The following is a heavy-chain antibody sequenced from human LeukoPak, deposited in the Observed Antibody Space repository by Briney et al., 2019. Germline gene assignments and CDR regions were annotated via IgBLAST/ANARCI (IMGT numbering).Heavy chain of an antibody. CDR2: IFYSGTT. D-gene: IGHD4-11*01. J-gene: IGHJ3*01. V-gene: IGHV4-31*03. Sequence: SQTLSLTCTVSVGFINSGGYYWSWIRQHPGKGLEWVGYIFYSGTTFYNPSLKSRVTISVDTSKNQFSLRLSSVTAADTAVYYCARGQALGYSNCATYPDASDFWGQGTMVTVSS. CDR3: ARGQALGYSNCATYPDASDF. CDR1: VGFINSGGYY.